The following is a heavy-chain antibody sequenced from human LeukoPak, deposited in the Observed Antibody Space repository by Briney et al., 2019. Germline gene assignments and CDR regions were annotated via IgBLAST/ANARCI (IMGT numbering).Heavy chain of an antibody. CDR2: IYYSGST. Sequence: PSETLSLTCTVSGGSISSYYWSWIRQPPGEGLEWIGYIYYSGSTNYNPSLKSRVTISVDTSKNQFSLKLSSVTAADTAVYYCARLAYSYTFDYWGQGTLVTVSS. V-gene: IGHV4-59*08. CDR3: ARLAYSYTFDY. D-gene: IGHD5-18*01. J-gene: IGHJ4*02. CDR1: GGSISSYY.